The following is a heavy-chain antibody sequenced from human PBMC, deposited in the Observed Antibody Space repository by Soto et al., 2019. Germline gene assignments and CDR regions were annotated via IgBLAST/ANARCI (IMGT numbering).Heavy chain of an antibody. D-gene: IGHD2-21*02. J-gene: IGHJ6*02. Sequence: ASVKVSCKASGGTFSSYAISWVRQAPGQGLEWMGGIIPIFGTANYAQKFQGRVTITADESTSTAYMELSSLRSEDTAVYYCARDERRYCGGDCYYNYYYYYGMDVWG. CDR2: IIPIFGTA. V-gene: IGHV1-69*13. CDR3: ARDERRYCGGDCYYNYYYYYGMDV. CDR1: GGTFSSYA.